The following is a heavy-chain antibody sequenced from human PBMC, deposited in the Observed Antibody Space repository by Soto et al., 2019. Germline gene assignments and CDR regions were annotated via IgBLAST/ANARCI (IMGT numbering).Heavy chain of an antibody. V-gene: IGHV4-30-4*01. CDR1: GVSISSGGYY. Sequence: SETLSLTCTVSGVSISSGGYYWSWIRQPPGKGLEWIGYIYYSGSTYYNPSLKSRVTISVDTSKNQFSLKLSSVTAADTAVYYCARGGSGYYVFDYWGQGTLVTVSS. J-gene: IGHJ4*02. D-gene: IGHD3-3*01. CDR2: IYYSGST. CDR3: ARGGSGYYVFDY.